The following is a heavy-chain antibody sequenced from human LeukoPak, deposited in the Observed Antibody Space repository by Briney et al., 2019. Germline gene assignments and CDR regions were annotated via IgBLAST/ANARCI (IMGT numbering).Heavy chain of an antibody. Sequence: GGSLRLSCAASGFSCSDYSMNWLRQGPGKGLEWVSSISSTISYKYYADSMKGRFTISRDNAKNSLYLQMNSLRAEDTAVYYCARETNQLQIDYWGQGTLVTVSS. CDR1: GFSCSDYS. CDR2: ISSTISYK. CDR3: ARETNQLQIDY. J-gene: IGHJ4*02. V-gene: IGHV3-21*01. D-gene: IGHD2-2*01.